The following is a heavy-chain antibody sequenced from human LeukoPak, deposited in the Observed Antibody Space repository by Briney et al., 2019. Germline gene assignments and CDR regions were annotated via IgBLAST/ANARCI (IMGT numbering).Heavy chain of an antibody. CDR3: ARDGAVAAPDY. CDR1: GFTFDDYA. Sequence: GRSLRLSCAASGFTFDDYAMHWVRQAPGKGLEWVSGISWNSGSIGYADSVKGRFTISRDNAKNSLYLQMNSLRAEDTAVYYCARDGAVAAPDYWGQGTLVTVSS. D-gene: IGHD6-19*01. J-gene: IGHJ4*02. CDR2: ISWNSGSI. V-gene: IGHV3-9*01.